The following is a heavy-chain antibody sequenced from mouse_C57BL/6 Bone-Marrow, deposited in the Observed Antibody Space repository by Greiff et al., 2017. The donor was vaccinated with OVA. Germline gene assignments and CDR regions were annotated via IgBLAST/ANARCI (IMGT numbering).Heavy chain of an antibody. Sequence: EVQLQQSGPVLVKPGASVKMSCKASGYTFTDYYMNWVKQSHGKSLEWIGVINPYNGGTSYNQKFKGKATLTVDKSSSTAYMELHSLTSEDSAVYYCARRGIYYDYKYYFDYWGQGTTLTGSP. CDR2: INPYNGGT. D-gene: IGHD2-4*01. J-gene: IGHJ2*01. V-gene: IGHV1-19*01. CDR1: GYTFTDYY. CDR3: ARRGIYYDYKYYFDY.